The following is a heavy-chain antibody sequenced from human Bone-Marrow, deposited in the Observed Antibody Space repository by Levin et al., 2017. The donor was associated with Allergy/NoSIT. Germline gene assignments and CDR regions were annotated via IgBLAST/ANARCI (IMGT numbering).Heavy chain of an antibody. J-gene: IGHJ4*02. CDR1: GFTFSSYD. CDR2: IGTAGDR. V-gene: IGHV3-13*01. Sequence: GASVKVSCDASGFTFSSYDMHWVRHVKGKGLEWVSVIGTAGDRYYPDSVRGRFTISRENAKNSLYLQMNSLRAGDTAVYYCARATYSRSWFFDYWGQGTLVTVSS. CDR3: ARATYSRSWFFDY. D-gene: IGHD6-13*01.